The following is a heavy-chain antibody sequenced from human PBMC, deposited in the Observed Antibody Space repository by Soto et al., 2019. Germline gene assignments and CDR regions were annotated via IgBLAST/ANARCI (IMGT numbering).Heavy chain of an antibody. CDR3: AHRLEWLVYDY. Sequence: QITLKESGPPLVKPTQTLTLTCTFSGFSLSTSGVGVGWSRSPPGKALGCLPLIYWDDDKRYSPSLKSRLTITKDTSKNQVVLTMTNMDPVDTATYYCAHRLEWLVYDYWGQGTLVTVSS. J-gene: IGHJ4*02. CDR1: GFSLSTSGVG. V-gene: IGHV2-5*02. D-gene: IGHD6-19*01. CDR2: IYWDDDK.